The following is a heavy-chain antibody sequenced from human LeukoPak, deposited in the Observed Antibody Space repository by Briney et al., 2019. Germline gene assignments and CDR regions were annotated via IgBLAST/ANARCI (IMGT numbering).Heavy chain of an antibody. J-gene: IGHJ4*02. D-gene: IGHD3-3*01. CDR3: ATSAYDFWSGYPNPDFDY. CDR2: ISSSSSYI. V-gene: IGHV3-21*01. Sequence: GGSLRLSCAASGFTFSSYSMNWVRQAPGKGLEWVSSISSSSSYIYYADSEKGRFTISRDNAKNSLYLQMNSLRAEDTAVYYCATSAYDFWSGYPNPDFDYWGQGTLVTVSS. CDR1: GFTFSSYS.